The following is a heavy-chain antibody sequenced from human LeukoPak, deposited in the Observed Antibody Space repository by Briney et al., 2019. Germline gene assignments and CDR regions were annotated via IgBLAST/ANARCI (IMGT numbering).Heavy chain of an antibody. D-gene: IGHD2/OR15-2a*01. CDR3: TTGGYYLATTWFDS. V-gene: IGHV3-15*01. CDR2: IKSKTDGGTT. J-gene: IGHJ5*01. Sequence: KPGGSLRLSCAVSGFTFTDAWMSWVRQAPGKGLEWVGRIKSKTDGGTTDYAAPVKGRFTISRDDSKNTLSLQMNSLKTEDTAVYYCTTGGYYLATTWFDSWGQGTLVTVSS. CDR1: GFTFTDAW.